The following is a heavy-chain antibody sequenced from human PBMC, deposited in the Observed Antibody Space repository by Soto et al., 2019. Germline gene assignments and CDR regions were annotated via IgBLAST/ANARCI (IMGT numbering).Heavy chain of an antibody. D-gene: IGHD1-26*01. CDR1: GFTFSSYG. CDR3: AKDRWEFTRYFDS. J-gene: IGHJ4*02. Sequence: QVQLVESGGGVVQPGTSLRLSCAASGFTFSSYGMHWVRQAPGKGLEWVAVVTKDGNGQYYADSVEGRFTVSRDNSNNTLSLQMDSLRPEDTAFYYCAKDRWEFTRYFDSWGQGTLVTVSS. V-gene: IGHV3-30*18. CDR2: VTKDGNGQ.